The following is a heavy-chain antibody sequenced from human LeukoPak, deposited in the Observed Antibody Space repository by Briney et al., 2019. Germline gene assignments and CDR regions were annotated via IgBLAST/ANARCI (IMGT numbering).Heavy chain of an antibody. CDR2: ISASGGST. CDR1: GFTFTSYG. CDR3: AIDRQYSSGAGLDY. J-gene: IGHJ4*02. V-gene: IGHV3-23*01. D-gene: IGHD6-19*01. Sequence: GGSLRLSCAASGFTFTSYGMSWVRQAPGKGLEWVSSISASGGSTYYADPVKGRFTISRDNSKNTLYLQMNSLRAEDTAVYYCAIDRQYSSGAGLDYWGQGTLVTVSS.